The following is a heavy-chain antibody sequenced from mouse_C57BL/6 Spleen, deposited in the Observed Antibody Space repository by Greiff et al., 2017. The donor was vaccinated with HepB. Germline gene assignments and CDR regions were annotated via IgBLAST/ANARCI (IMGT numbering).Heavy chain of an antibody. D-gene: IGHD3-1*01. CDR3: ARGGSYYFDY. J-gene: IGHJ2*01. Sequence: QVQLQQSGAELVRPGTSVKVSCKASGYAFTNYLIEWVKQRPGQGLEWIGVINPGSGGTNYNEKFKGKATLTADKSSSTAYMQLSSLTSEDSAVYVCARGGSYYFDYWGQGTTLTVSS. CDR1: GYAFTNYL. V-gene: IGHV1-54*01. CDR2: INPGSGGT.